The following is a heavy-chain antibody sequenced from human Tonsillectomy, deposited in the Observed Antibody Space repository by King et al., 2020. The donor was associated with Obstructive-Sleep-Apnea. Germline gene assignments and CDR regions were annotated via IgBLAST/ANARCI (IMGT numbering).Heavy chain of an antibody. CDR1: GFMFTHSG. CDR2: IWFDGSNK. CDR3: ARDRGDCSSVPCYSDYIDN. V-gene: IGHV3-33*01. D-gene: IGHD2-15*01. J-gene: IGHJ4*02. Sequence: QLVQSGGGVVQPGGSLRLSCAASGFMFTHSGMHWVRQAPGKGLEWVAIIWFDGSNKHYSDSVKGRFTISRDNSRNTLYLQMDSLRAEDTAVYYCARDRGDCSSVPCYSDYIDNWGQGTLVTVSS.